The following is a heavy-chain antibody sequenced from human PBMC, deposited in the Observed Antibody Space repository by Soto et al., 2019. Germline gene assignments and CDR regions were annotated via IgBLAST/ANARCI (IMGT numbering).Heavy chain of an antibody. V-gene: IGHV3-23*01. CDR3: AKAPRGYQWYYDY. Sequence: EVQVLESGGGLVQPGGSLRLSCAASGFTFSLYAMSWVRQAPGKGLEWVSTVSGSGSNTYYADSVKGRFTISRDNSRDTLYLEMSGLRAEDTAVYYCAKAPRGYQWYYDYWGQGTLVTVSS. CDR1: GFTFSLYA. D-gene: IGHD2-2*01. J-gene: IGHJ4*02. CDR2: VSGSGSNT.